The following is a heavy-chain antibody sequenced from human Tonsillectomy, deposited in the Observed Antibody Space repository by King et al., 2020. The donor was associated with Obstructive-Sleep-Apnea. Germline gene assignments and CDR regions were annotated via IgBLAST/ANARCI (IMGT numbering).Heavy chain of an antibody. CDR1: GFTFSNYA. CDR3: VRDAIAVTGTGVGYFDY. Sequence: VQLVESGGGLVQPGGSLTLSCSASGFTFSNYAMHWVRQAPGKGLEYVSTISNNGGTRNHADSVKGRFTISRDNSKNTLYLQMSSLRAEDTAVYYCVRDAIAVTGTGVGYFDYWGQGTLVTVSS. V-gene: IGHV3-64D*09. J-gene: IGHJ4*02. D-gene: IGHD6-19*01. CDR2: ISNNGGTR.